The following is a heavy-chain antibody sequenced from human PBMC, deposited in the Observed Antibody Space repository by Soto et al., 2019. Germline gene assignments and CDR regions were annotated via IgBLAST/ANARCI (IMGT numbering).Heavy chain of an antibody. CDR2: IKHIGST. CDR1: GGSFSGYY. J-gene: IGHJ3*01. D-gene: IGHD3-10*01. Sequence: QVQLQQWGAGLLKPSETLSLTCAVYGGSFSGYYWSWIRQPPGKGLEWVGEIKHIGSTNYNPSLKSRVTISPDTSNTQFSLTLRSVTAADTAVYYCARRPAYYAFDLWGQGTIVTLSS. V-gene: IGHV4-34*01. CDR3: ARRPAYYAFDL.